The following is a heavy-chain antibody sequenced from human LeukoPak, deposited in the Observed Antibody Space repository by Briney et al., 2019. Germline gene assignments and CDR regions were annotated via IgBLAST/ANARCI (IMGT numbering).Heavy chain of an antibody. CDR3: ARQSYCSGGSCLFYYYYAMDV. D-gene: IGHD2-15*01. Sequence: GESLKISCKGSGYSFTSYWIGWVRQMPGKGLGWVGIIYPGDSDTRYSPSFQGQVTISADKSISTAYLQWSSLKASDTAMYYCARQSYCSGGSCLFYYYYAMDVWGQGTTVTVSS. CDR2: IYPGDSDT. V-gene: IGHV5-51*01. CDR1: GYSFTSYW. J-gene: IGHJ6*02.